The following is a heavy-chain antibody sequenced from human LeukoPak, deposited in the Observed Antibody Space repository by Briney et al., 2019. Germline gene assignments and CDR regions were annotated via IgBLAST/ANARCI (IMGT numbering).Heavy chain of an antibody. V-gene: IGHV3-53*01. CDR1: GFTVSSNY. Sequence: PGGSLRLSCAASGFTVSSNYMSWVRQAPGKGLEWVSVIYSGGSTYYADSVKGRFTISRDNSKNTLYLQMNSLRAEDTAVYYCARESYGDLYFDYWGQGTLVTVSS. J-gene: IGHJ4*02. D-gene: IGHD4-17*01. CDR2: IYSGGST. CDR3: ARESYGDLYFDY.